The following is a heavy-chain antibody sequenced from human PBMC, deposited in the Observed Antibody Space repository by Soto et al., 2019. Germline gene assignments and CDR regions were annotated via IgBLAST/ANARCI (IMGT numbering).Heavy chain of an antibody. D-gene: IGHD2-21*02. CDR3: VKGRSWQCSGDNCVLWMDV. Sequence: VQLAESGGGLVQPGGSLRLSCSGSGFNFKGHAMHRVRQAPDKGLQYVSTINTNAANTFYADSVRGRFSISRDDSKNTVFLQMSSLRPGDSGVYFRVKGRSWQCSGDNCVLWMDVWGQGTTVTVAS. V-gene: IGHV3-64D*06. J-gene: IGHJ6*01. CDR1: GFNFKGHA. CDR2: INTNAANT.